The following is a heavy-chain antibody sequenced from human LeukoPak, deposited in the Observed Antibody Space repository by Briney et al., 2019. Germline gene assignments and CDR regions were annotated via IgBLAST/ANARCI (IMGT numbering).Heavy chain of an antibody. CDR2: ISYDGSNK. CDR1: GFTFSSYG. CDR3: ASYYDFWNGREDV. D-gene: IGHD3-3*01. J-gene: IGHJ6*02. V-gene: IGHV3-30*03. Sequence: AGGSLRLSCAASGFTFSSYGMHWVRQAPGKGLEWVAVISYDGSNKYYADSVKGRFTISRDNSKNTLYLQMNSLRAEDTAVYYCASYYDFWNGREDVWGQGTTVTVSS.